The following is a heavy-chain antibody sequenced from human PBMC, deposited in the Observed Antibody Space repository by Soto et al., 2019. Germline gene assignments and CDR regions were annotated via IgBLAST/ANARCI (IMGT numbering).Heavy chain of an antibody. CDR1: GFTFSYAW. CDR2: IKSKTDGGTT. V-gene: IGHV3-15*01. J-gene: IGHJ4*02. CDR3: THDYGDYRYYFDY. D-gene: IGHD4-17*01. Sequence: GGSLRLSCVASGFTFSYAWMSWVRQAPGKGPEWVGRIKSKTDGGTTDYPAPVKGRFTLSRDDSKNTVCLQMNSLKTEDTAIYYCTHDYGDYRYYFDYWGQGTLVTVSS.